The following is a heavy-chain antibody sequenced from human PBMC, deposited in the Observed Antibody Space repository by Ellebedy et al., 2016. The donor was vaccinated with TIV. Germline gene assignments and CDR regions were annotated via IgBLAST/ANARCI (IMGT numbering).Heavy chain of an antibody. CDR2: VVTDNGDT. CDR3: AKEGIAVGDPSRDY. D-gene: IGHD6-19*01. Sequence: AASVKVSCKASGYSFTSYGISWVRQAPGQGLEWVGWVVTDNGDTNYAPSLQGRVTLTTYPSTSTAYMELRSLRSDDTAVYYCAKEGIAVGDPSRDYWGQGTLVTVSS. V-gene: IGHV1-18*01. CDR1: GYSFTSYG. J-gene: IGHJ4*02.